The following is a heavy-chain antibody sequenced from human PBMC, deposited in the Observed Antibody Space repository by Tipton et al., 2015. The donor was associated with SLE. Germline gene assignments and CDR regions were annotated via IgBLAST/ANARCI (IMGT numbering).Heavy chain of an antibody. CDR2: FYYGGST. CDR1: GGSISSYY. Sequence: TLSLTCTVSGGSISSYYWSWIRQPPGKGLEWIGYFYYGGSTNYNPSLKSRVTISVDTSKNQFSLKLSSVTAADTAVYYCARAAAAGSWYFDLWGRGTLVTVSS. CDR3: ARAAAAGSWYFDL. J-gene: IGHJ2*01. V-gene: IGHV4-59*08. D-gene: IGHD6-13*01.